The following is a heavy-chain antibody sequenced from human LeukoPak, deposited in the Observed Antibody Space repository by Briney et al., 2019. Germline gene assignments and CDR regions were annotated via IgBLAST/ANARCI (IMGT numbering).Heavy chain of an antibody. CDR1: GFTFSSYW. CDR2: IKQDGSEK. V-gene: IGHV3-7*01. Sequence: GGSLRLSCAASGFTFSSYWMSWVRQAPGKGLEWVANIKQDGSEKYYVDSVKGRFTISRDNTKNSLYLQMNSLRAEDTAVYHCAREVDGSYYFDYWGQGTLVTVSS. CDR3: AREVDGSYYFDY. J-gene: IGHJ4*02. D-gene: IGHD5-24*01.